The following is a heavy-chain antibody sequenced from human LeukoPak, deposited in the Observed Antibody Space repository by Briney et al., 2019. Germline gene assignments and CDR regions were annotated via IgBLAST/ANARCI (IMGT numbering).Heavy chain of an antibody. Sequence: GASVKVSCKASGYTFTSYGISWVRQAPGQGLEWMGWISAYNGNTNYAQKLQGRVTMTEDTSTDTAYMELSSLRSEDTAVYYCARSLWFGELAVWFDPWGQGTLVTVSS. J-gene: IGHJ5*02. D-gene: IGHD3-10*01. CDR2: ISAYNGNT. CDR3: ARSLWFGELAVWFDP. V-gene: IGHV1-18*01. CDR1: GYTFTSYG.